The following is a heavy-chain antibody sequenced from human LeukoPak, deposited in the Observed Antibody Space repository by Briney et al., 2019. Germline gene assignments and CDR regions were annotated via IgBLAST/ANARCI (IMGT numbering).Heavy chain of an antibody. J-gene: IGHJ4*02. Sequence: GAAVKVSCKASGYTFTSYAMNWVRQAPGQGLEWMGWINTNTGNPTYAQGFTGRFVFSLDTSVSTAYLQISSLKAEDTAVYYCARDAYGSGINGIFDCWGQGTLVTVSS. CDR1: GYTFTSYA. CDR2: INTNTGNP. V-gene: IGHV7-4-1*02. CDR3: ARDAYGSGINGIFDC. D-gene: IGHD3-10*01.